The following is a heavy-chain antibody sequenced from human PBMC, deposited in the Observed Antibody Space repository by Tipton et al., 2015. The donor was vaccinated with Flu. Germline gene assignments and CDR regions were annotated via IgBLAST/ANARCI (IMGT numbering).Heavy chain of an antibody. CDR3: ARRDKTRTRGYFQH. V-gene: IGHV4-34*01. D-gene: IGHD2-2*01. J-gene: IGHJ1*01. CDR1: GGSFSGYY. Sequence: TLSLTCAVYGGSFSGYYWSWIRQPPGKGLEWIGEINHSGSTNYNPSLKSRVTISVDTSKNQFSLKLSSVTAADTAVYYCARRDKTRTRGYFQHWGQGTLGTVSS. CDR2: INHSGST.